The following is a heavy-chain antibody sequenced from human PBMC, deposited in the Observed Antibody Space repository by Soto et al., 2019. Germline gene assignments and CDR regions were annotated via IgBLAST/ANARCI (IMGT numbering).Heavy chain of an antibody. J-gene: IGHJ6*02. CDR3: TVYCSSTSCYIDYYYYYGMDV. CDR1: GFTFSSYA. D-gene: IGHD2-2*02. CDR2: ISGSGGST. Sequence: EVQLLESGGGLVQPGGSLRLSCAASGFTFSSYAMSWVRQAPGKGLEWVSAISGSGGSTYYADSVKGRFTIARDNSKNTLYLQRNSLSAEDTAVYYATVYCSSTSCYIDYYYYYGMDVWGQGNKVTVSS. V-gene: IGHV3-23*01.